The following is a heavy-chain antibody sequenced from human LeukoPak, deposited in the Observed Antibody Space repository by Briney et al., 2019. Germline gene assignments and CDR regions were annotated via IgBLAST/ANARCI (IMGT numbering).Heavy chain of an antibody. CDR2: LYAGGDT. D-gene: IGHD4-17*01. J-gene: IGHJ4*02. CDR3: ANEIRPNDY. CDR1: GLTVISNY. Sequence: GGSLRLSCEASGLTVISNYMSWVRQAPGKGLEWVAVLYAGGDTFYADPVKGRFTISRDNSKNTAYLQMNSLRAEDTAVYYCANEIRPNDYWGQGTLVTVSS. V-gene: IGHV3-53*01.